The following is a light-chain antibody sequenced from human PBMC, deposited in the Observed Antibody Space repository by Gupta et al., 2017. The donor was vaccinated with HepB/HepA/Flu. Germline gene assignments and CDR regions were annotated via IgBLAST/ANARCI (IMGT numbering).Light chain of an antibody. J-gene: IGLJ1*01. Sequence: SYVLTQPPSVSVAPGKTARLTWGGNNIGSKSVHWYQQKPGQAPVLVIYYDSDRPSGIPERFSGSNSGNTATLTISRVEAGDEADYYCQVWDSSSDQGYVFGTGTKVTVL. CDR1: NIGSKS. CDR2: YDS. CDR3: QVWDSSSDQGYV. V-gene: IGLV3-21*04.